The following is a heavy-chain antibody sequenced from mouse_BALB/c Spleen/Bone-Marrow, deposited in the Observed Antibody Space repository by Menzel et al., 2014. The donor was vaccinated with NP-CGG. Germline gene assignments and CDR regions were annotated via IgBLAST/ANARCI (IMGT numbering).Heavy chain of an antibody. Sequence: LQQSGGGLVKPGGSLKLSCAASGFTFSNYTMSWVRQTPEKRLEWVATISSGGSYTYYPDSVKGRFTISRDNAKNTLYLQMSSLKSEDTAMYYCTRDAMDYWGQGTSVTVSS. J-gene: IGHJ4*01. CDR1: GFTFSNYT. V-gene: IGHV5-6-4*01. CDR2: ISSGGSYT. CDR3: TRDAMDY.